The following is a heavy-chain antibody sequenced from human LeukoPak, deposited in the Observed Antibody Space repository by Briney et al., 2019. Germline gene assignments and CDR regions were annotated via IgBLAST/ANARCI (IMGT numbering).Heavy chain of an antibody. Sequence: GGSLRLSCAASGFTFSSYAMHWVRQAPGKGLEWVAVTSYDGSNKYYADSVKGRFTISRDNSKNTLYLQMNSLRAEDTAVYYCARDFGGAPSSSDYYYYGMDVWGQGTTVTVSS. J-gene: IGHJ6*02. CDR2: TSYDGSNK. CDR3: ARDFGGAPSSSDYYYYGMDV. CDR1: GFTFSSYA. D-gene: IGHD6-6*01. V-gene: IGHV3-30-3*01.